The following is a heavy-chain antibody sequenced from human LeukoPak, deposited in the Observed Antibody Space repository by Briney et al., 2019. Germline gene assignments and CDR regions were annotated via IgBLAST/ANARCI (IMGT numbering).Heavy chain of an antibody. CDR1: GYTFTSYY. CDR3: ARDFGYCNSTSCYRDYYYYMDV. CDR2: INPSGGST. Sequence: ASVKVSCKASGYTFTSYYMHWVRQAPGQGLEWMGIINPSGGSTSYAQKFQGRVTMTRDTSTSTVYMELSSLRSEDTAVYYCARDFGYCNSTSCYRDYYYYMDVWGKGTTVTVSS. J-gene: IGHJ6*03. D-gene: IGHD2-2*03. V-gene: IGHV1-46*03.